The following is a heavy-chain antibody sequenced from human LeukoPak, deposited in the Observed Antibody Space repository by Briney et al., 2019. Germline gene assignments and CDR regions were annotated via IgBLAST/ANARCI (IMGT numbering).Heavy chain of an antibody. D-gene: IGHD5-24*01. J-gene: IGHJ4*02. CDR1: GFTFSSCA. CDR2: IKESGSQE. V-gene: IGHV3-7*01. CDR3: ARWRWQQSEFDL. Sequence: GGSLRLSWEASGFTFSSCARSGVGQAPGKGREGVAHIKESGSQEYNVGSVKGRFTVSRDNAQNSVYLQMNSLGVEDTAVYYCARWRWQQSEFDLWGQGTLVTVSS.